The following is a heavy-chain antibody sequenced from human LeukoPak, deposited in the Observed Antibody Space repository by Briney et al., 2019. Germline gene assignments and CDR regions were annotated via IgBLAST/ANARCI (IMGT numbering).Heavy chain of an antibody. V-gene: IGHV4-34*01. D-gene: IGHD3-22*01. CDR2: INHSGST. Sequence: SETLSLTCAVYGGSFSGYYWSWIRQPPGKGLEWIGEINHSGSTNYNPSLKSRVTISVDRSKNQFSLKLSSVTAADTAVYYCARVYREGGYYSRFDYWGQGTLVTVSS. CDR3: ARVYREGGYYSRFDY. CDR1: GGSFSGYY. J-gene: IGHJ4*02.